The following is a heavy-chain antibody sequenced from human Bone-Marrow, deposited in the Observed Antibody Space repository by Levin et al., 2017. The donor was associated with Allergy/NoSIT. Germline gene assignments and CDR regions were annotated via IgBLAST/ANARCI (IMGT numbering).Heavy chain of an antibody. CDR3: ARVNSGAAYSGYEVHGWFDP. D-gene: IGHD5-12*01. J-gene: IGHJ5*02. Sequence: GGSLRLSCAASGFTFSDYYMSWIRQAPGKGLEWVSYISSSGSTIYYADSVKGRFTISRDNAKNSLYLQMNSLRAEDTAVYYCARVNSGAAYSGYEVHGWFDPWGQGTLVTVSS. V-gene: IGHV3-11*01. CDR2: ISSSGSTI. CDR1: GFTFSDYY.